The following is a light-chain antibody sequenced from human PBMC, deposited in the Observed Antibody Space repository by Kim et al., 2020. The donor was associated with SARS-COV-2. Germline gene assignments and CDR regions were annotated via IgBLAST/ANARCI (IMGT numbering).Light chain of an antibody. J-gene: IGLJ2*01. CDR1: SRDVGSYNL. V-gene: IGLV2-23*02. CDR3: CSYAGSSTSVV. Sequence: ITISCTETSRDVGSYNLVSWYQQHPGKAPNLMIYEVSKRPSGVSNRFSGSKSGNTASLTISGLQAEDEADYYCCSYAGSSTSVVFGGGTQLTVL. CDR2: EVS.